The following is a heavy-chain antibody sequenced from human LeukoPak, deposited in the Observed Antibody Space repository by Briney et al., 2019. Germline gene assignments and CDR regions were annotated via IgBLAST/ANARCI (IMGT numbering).Heavy chain of an antibody. D-gene: IGHD2-2*01. CDR3: ARYCSSISYSGRYFDS. Sequence: GSLRLSCATSGFTFSNYAMSWVRQAPGKGLEWVSAISSGGTATYYADSVKGRFTISRDSSQNTLYLQMNSLRAEGTAVYYCARYCSSISYSGRYFDSWGQGTLVAVSS. J-gene: IGHJ4*02. V-gene: IGHV3-23*01. CDR1: GFTFSNYA. CDR2: ISSGGTAT.